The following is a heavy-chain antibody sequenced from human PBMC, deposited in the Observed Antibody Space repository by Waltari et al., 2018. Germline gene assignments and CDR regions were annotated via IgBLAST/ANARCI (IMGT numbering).Heavy chain of an antibody. Sequence: QVQLQESGPGLVKPSETLSLTCTVSGGSISSYYWSWIRQPPGKGLEWIGYIYYSGSTNYNPSLKSRVTISVDTSKNQFSLKLSSVTAADTAVYYCARDRRGGLRRYFDLWGRGTLVTVSS. V-gene: IGHV4-59*01. CDR3: ARDRRGGLRRYFDL. D-gene: IGHD4-17*01. J-gene: IGHJ2*01. CDR1: GGSISSYY. CDR2: IYYSGST.